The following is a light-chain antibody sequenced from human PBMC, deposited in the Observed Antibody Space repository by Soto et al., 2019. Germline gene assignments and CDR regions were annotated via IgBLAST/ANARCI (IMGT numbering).Light chain of an antibody. Sequence: EILMTQSPATLSVSPGERATLSCRASQSVSDTLVWYQQKPGQSPRLLIYGASTRATGIPARFSGGGSGTEFTLTISSLQSEDFAVYYCQQYSNWPYTFGQGTKLEIK. V-gene: IGKV3-15*01. CDR2: GAS. CDR3: QQYSNWPYT. J-gene: IGKJ2*01. CDR1: QSVSDT.